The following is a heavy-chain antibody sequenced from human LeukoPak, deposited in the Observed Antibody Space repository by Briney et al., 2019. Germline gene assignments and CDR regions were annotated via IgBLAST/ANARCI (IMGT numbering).Heavy chain of an antibody. CDR3: ARVTLWGSGSYLAYYYMDV. CDR2: ISSGGNTI. D-gene: IGHD3-10*01. V-gene: IGHV3-48*01. Sequence: PGGSLRLSCAASGFTFSNAWMNWVRQAPGKGLEWVSYISSGGNTIYYADSVKGRFTISRDNAKNSLYLQMNSLRAEDTAVYYCARVTLWGSGSYLAYYYMDVWGKGTTVTVSS. CDR1: GFTFSNAW. J-gene: IGHJ6*03.